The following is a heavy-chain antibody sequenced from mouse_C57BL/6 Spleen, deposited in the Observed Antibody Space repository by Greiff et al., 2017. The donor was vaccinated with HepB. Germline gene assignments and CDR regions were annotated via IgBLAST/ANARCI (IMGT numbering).Heavy chain of an antibody. D-gene: IGHD6-2*01. V-gene: IGHV1-4*01. CDR2: INPSSGYT. Sequence: VKLVESGAELARPGASVKMSCKASGYTFTSYTMHWVKQRPGQGLEWIGYINPSSGYTKYNQKFKDKATLTADKSSSTAYMQLSSLTSEDSAVYYCARSSLFDYWGQGTTLTVSS. CDR3: ARSSLFDY. CDR1: GYTFTSYT. J-gene: IGHJ2*01.